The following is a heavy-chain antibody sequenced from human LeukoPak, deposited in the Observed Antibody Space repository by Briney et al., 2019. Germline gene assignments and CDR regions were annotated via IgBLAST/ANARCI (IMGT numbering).Heavy chain of an antibody. CDR1: GFTFSNYP. CDR2: IGSGGSPI. J-gene: IGHJ4*02. Sequence: GGSLRPSCGASGFTFSNYPMNWVRQAPGKGLEWLSYIGSGGSPIYYADSVRGRFTISRDNAKNSLSLQMSRLRAEDTAVYYCARDPGWLDFDYWGQGTLVTVSS. D-gene: IGHD2-15*01. V-gene: IGHV3-48*04. CDR3: ARDPGWLDFDY.